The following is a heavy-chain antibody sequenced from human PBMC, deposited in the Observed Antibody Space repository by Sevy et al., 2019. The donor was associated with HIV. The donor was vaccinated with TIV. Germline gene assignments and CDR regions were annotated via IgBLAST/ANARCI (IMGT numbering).Heavy chain of an antibody. CDR3: AREVVGGAPTSQADAFDI. J-gene: IGHJ3*02. V-gene: IGHV3-21*01. Sequence: GGSLRLSCAASGFTFSSYSMNWVRQAPGKGLEWVSSISSSSSYIYYADSVKGRFTISRDNAKNSLYLQMNSLRAEDTAVYYCAREVVGGAPTSQADAFDIWGQGTMVTVSS. D-gene: IGHD1-26*01. CDR2: ISSSSSYI. CDR1: GFTFSSYS.